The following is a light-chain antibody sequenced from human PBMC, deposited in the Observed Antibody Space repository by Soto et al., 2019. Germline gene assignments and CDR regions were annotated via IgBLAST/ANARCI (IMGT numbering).Light chain of an antibody. J-gene: IGLJ2*01. CDR2: GNT. V-gene: IGLV1-40*01. CDR1: SSNIGTGFD. CDR3: QSYDINLRVI. Sequence: QLVLTQPPSVSGAPGQRVTFSCTGTSSNIGTGFDVHWYQQVPGRAPKLLIYGNTNRPSGVPDRFSGSKSGTSASLTITGLQAEDEADYYCQSYDINLRVIFGGGTKLTVL.